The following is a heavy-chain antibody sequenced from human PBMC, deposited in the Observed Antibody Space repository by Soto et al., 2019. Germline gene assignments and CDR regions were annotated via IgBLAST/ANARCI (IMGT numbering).Heavy chain of an antibody. Sequence: QVQLVQSGAEVKKPGASVKVSCKASGYTFTSYGISWVRQAPGQGLEWMGWISAYNGNTNYAQKLQGRVTMTTDTSTSTAYMQLRSLRSGDPAVYYCARDNGGNSHYYYCMDVWGQGTTVTVSS. J-gene: IGHJ6*02. V-gene: IGHV1-18*04. CDR3: ARDNGGNSHYYYCMDV. D-gene: IGHD2-21*02. CDR2: ISAYNGNT. CDR1: GYTFTSYG.